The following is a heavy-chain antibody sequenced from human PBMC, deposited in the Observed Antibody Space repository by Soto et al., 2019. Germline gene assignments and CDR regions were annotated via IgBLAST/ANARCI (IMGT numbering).Heavy chain of an antibody. J-gene: IGHJ4*02. V-gene: IGHV4-34*01. D-gene: IGHD1-26*01. CDR1: AGSFSGYY. CDR2: INHSGST. CDR3: ASGVGSSPPRY. Sequence: SETLSLTCGVYAGSFSGYYWTWIRQSPGKGLEWIGEINHSGSTNFNPSLRGRVTLSVDTSKNQISLRLSSVTAADTAVYYCASGVGSSPPRYWGRGTLVTVSS.